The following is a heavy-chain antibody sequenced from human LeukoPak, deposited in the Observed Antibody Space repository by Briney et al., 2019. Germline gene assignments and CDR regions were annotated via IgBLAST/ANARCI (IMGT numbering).Heavy chain of an antibody. CDR3: ASLYGTYFDY. Sequence: GGSLRPSCAASGFTLSSYSMNWVRQAPGKGLEWVSSIISSSNYIYYADSVKGRFTISRDNAKNLLYLQMNSLRAEDTAVYYCASLYGTYFDYWGQGTLVTVSS. J-gene: IGHJ4*02. CDR1: GFTLSSYS. V-gene: IGHV3-21*01. D-gene: IGHD3-10*01. CDR2: IISSSNYI.